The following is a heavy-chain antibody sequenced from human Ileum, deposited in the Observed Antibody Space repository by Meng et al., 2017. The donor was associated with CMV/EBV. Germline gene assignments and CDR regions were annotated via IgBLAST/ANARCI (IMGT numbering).Heavy chain of an antibody. V-gene: IGHV3-69-1*01. CDR2: ISGSGDS. Sequence: GESLKISCAASGVPFTDYSMHWVRQVPGKGLEWVSSISGSGDSWYVDSVKGRFTISRDNSKNTLYLQMNSLRAEDTAVYYCAINYGMDVWGQGTTVTVSS. CDR3: AINYGMDV. J-gene: IGHJ6*02. CDR1: GVPFTDYS.